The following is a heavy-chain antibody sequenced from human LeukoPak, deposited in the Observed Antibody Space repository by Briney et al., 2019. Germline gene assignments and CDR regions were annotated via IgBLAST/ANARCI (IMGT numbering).Heavy chain of an antibody. J-gene: IGHJ4*02. CDR2: IYHAGTT. Sequence: SETLSLTCAVSGASISSTNWWSWARQPPGKGLEWIGEIYHAGTTNYNPSLESRVTLSVDNSRNQFSLKLTSVTAADTAVYYCMRTYCSSTSCHYFDYWGQGTLVTVSS. D-gene: IGHD2-2*01. V-gene: IGHV4-4*02. CDR1: GASISSTNW. CDR3: MRTYCSSTSCHYFDY.